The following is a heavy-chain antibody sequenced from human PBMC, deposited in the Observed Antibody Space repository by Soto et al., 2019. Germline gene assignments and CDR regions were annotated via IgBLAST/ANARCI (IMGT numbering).Heavy chain of an antibody. V-gene: IGHV3-23*01. CDR2: ISYGGGTT. Sequence: HPGGSLRLSCAASGFTFSSYAMSWVRQAPGKGLEWVSAISYGGGTTYYADSVKGRFTISRDNSKNTLYLQMNSLRAEDTAVYYSAKNPGYYYDSTGYHFDYWGQGTLVTVSS. CDR3: AKNPGYYYDSTGYHFDY. CDR1: GFTFSSYA. D-gene: IGHD3-22*01. J-gene: IGHJ4*02.